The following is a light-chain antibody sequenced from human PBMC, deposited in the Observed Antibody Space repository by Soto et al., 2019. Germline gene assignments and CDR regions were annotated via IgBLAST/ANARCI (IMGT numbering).Light chain of an antibody. Sequence: PSSRAAYVENGVSSSCRVSQRVSSYLNCYQQKPGKAPNLLMHAAFNLQSGVPSRFSGSGAGTDVTLTIISLQHADFATYYCQQFNNYPPITFGQGTRLEI. J-gene: IGKJ5*01. CDR2: AAF. CDR3: QQFNNYPPIT. V-gene: IGKV1-39*01. CDR1: QRVSSY.